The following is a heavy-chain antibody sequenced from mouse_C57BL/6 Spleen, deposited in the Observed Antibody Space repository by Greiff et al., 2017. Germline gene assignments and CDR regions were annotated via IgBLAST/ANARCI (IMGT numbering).Heavy chain of an antibody. CDR2: IYPGSGNT. J-gene: IGHJ1*03. CDR3: ARGLLLRGDWYFDV. Sequence: VKLQESGPELVKPGASVKISCKASGYSFTSYYIHWVKQRPGQGLEWIGWIYPGSGNTKYNEKFKGKATLTADTSSSTAYMQLSSLTSEDSAVYDWARGLLLRGDWYFDVWGTGTTVTVSS. D-gene: IGHD1-1*01. CDR1: GYSFTSYY. V-gene: IGHV1-66*01.